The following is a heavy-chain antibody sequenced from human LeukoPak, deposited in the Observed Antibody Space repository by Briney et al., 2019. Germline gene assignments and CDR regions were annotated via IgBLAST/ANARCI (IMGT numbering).Heavy chain of an antibody. CDR2: INPNSGGT. Sequence: GASVKVSCKASGYTFTGYYMHWVRQAPGQGLEWMGWINPNSGGTNYAQKFQGRVTMTRDTSISTAYMELSRLRSDDTAVYYCARGVKYYDFWSGYCWFDPWGQGTLVTVSS. D-gene: IGHD3-3*01. V-gene: IGHV1-2*02. CDR1: GYTFTGYY. J-gene: IGHJ5*02. CDR3: ARGVKYYDFWSGYCWFDP.